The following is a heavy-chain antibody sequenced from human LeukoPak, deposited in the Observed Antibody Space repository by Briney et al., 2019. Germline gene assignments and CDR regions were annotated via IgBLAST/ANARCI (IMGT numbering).Heavy chain of an antibody. V-gene: IGHV3-33*01. Sequence: PGGSLRLSCAASGFTFSSYGMHWVRQAPGKGLEWVAVIWYDGSNKYYADSVKGRFTISRDNSKNTLYLQMNSLRAEDTAVYYCAGGSRTDYGIFFWGQGTLVTVSS. CDR3: AGGSRTDYGIFF. J-gene: IGHJ4*02. D-gene: IGHD4-17*01. CDR2: IWYDGSNK. CDR1: GFTFSSYG.